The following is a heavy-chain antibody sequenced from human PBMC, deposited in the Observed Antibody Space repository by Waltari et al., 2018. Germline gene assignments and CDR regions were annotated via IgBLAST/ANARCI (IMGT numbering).Heavy chain of an antibody. CDR3: ARDYKTCFDY. V-gene: IGHV4-38-2*02. J-gene: IGHJ4*02. CDR1: GYSISSGYY. Sequence: QVQLQESGPGLVKPSETLSLTCTVSGYSISSGYYWGWIRQPPGKGLEWIGSIYHSGSTYYNPSLKSRVTISVDTSKNQFSLKLSSVTAADTAVYYCARDYKTCFDYWGQGTLVTVSS. CDR2: IYHSGST. D-gene: IGHD1-20*01.